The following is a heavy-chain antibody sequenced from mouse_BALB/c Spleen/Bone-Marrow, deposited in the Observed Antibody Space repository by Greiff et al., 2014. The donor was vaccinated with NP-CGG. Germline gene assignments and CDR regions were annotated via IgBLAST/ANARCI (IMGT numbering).Heavy chain of an antibody. CDR2: ISSGGSYT. Sequence: EVKLMESGGDLVKPGGSLKLSCAASGFTFSSYGMSWVRQTPDKRLEWVATISSGGSYTYYPDSVKGRFTISRDNAKNTLYLQMSSPKSEDTAMYYCARRGYGNSYWYFDVWGAGTTVTVSS. CDR1: GFTFSSYG. V-gene: IGHV5-6*02. D-gene: IGHD2-10*02. J-gene: IGHJ1*01. CDR3: ARRGYGNSYWYFDV.